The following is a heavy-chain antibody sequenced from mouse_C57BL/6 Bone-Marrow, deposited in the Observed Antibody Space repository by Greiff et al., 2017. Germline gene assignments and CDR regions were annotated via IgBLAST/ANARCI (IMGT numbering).Heavy chain of an antibody. V-gene: IGHV1-15*01. CDR3: TRGGIYYGSPFDY. Sequence: QVQLKQSGAELVRPGASVTLSCKASGYTFTDYEMHWVKQTPVHGLEWIGALDPETGGTASNQKFKGKAILTADKSSSTAYMELRSLTSEDSAVYYCTRGGIYYGSPFDYWGQGTTLTVSS. CDR1: GYTFTDYE. CDR2: LDPETGGT. J-gene: IGHJ2*01. D-gene: IGHD1-1*01.